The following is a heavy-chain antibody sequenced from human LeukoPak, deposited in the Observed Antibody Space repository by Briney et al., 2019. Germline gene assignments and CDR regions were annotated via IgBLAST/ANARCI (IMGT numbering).Heavy chain of an antibody. Sequence: PSETLSLTCTVSGGSISSGGYYWSWIRQHPGKGLEWIGYIYYSGSTNYNPSLKSRVTISVDTSKNQFSLKLSSVTAADTAVYYCSAEAAAGIYDYWGQGTLVTVSS. D-gene: IGHD6-13*01. V-gene: IGHV4-61*08. CDR3: SAEAAAGIYDY. J-gene: IGHJ4*02. CDR2: IYYSGST. CDR1: GGSISSGGYY.